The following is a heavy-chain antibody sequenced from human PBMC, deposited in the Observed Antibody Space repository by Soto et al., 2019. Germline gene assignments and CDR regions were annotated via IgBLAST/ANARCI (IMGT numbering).Heavy chain of an antibody. Sequence: SVKVSCQASVGTFSSYAISGVRQAPGQGLEWMGGIIPIFGTANYAQKFQGRVTITADESTSTAYMELSSLRSEDTAVYYCARDRGCSGGSCYLDAFDIWGQGTMVTVSS. J-gene: IGHJ3*02. CDR3: ARDRGCSGGSCYLDAFDI. D-gene: IGHD2-15*01. V-gene: IGHV1-69*13. CDR2: IIPIFGTA. CDR1: VGTFSSYA.